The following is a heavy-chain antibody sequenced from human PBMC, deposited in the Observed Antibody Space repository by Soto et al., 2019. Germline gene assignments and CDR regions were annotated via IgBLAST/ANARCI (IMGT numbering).Heavy chain of an antibody. CDR1: GDSVSSNSAA. J-gene: IGHJ6*02. CDR2: TYYRSKWYN. Sequence: PSQTLSLTCAISGDSVSSNSAAWNWIRQSTSRGIEWLGRTYYRSKWYNDYAVSVKSRITINPDTSKNQFSLQLNSVTPEDTAVYYCARDWKIAVAGTGYYGMDVWGQGTTVTVSS. D-gene: IGHD6-19*01. V-gene: IGHV6-1*01. CDR3: ARDWKIAVAGTGYYGMDV.